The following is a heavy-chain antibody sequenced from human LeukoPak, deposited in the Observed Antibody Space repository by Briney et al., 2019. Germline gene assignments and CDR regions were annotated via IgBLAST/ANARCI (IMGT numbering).Heavy chain of an antibody. CDR1: GFTFSSYS. Sequence: GGSLRLSCAASGFTFSSYSMNWVRQAPGKGLEWVSSISSSSSSYIYYADSVKGRFTISRDNAKNSLYLQMNSLRAEDTAVYYCARDVAIRWELPPYYFDYWGQGTLVTVSS. D-gene: IGHD1-26*01. J-gene: IGHJ4*02. CDR2: ISSSSSSYI. V-gene: IGHV3-21*01. CDR3: ARDVAIRWELPPYYFDY.